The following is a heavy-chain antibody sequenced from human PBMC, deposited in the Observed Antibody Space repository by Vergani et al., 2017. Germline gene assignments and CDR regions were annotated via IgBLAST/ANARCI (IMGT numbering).Heavy chain of an antibody. V-gene: IGHV3-9*01. D-gene: IGHD3-22*01. CDR2: ISWNSGSI. Sequence: EVQLVESGGGLVQPGRFLRLSCAASGFTFDDYAMHWVRQAPGKGLEWVSGISWNSGSIGYADSVKGRFTISRDNAKNSLYLQMNSLRAEATALYYCAKDIGSYYDSSGYYDYWGQGTLVTVSS. CDR1: GFTFDDYA. J-gene: IGHJ4*02. CDR3: AKDIGSYYDSSGYYDY.